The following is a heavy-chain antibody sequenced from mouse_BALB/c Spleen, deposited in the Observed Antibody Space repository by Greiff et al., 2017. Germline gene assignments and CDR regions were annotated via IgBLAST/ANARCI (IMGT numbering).Heavy chain of an antibody. CDR1: GFTFTDYY. Sequence: EVKLQESGGGLVQPGGSLRLSCATSGFTFTDYYMSWVRQPPGKALEWLGFIRNKANGYTTEYSASVKGRFTISRDNSQSILYLQMNTLRAEDSATYYCARVDYRYDGAWFAYWGQGTLVTVSA. D-gene: IGHD2-14*01. CDR3: ARVDYRYDGAWFAY. J-gene: IGHJ3*01. CDR2: IRNKANGYTT. V-gene: IGHV7-3*02.